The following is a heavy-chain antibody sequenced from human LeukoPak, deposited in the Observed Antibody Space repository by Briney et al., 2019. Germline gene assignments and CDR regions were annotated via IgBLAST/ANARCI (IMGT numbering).Heavy chain of an antibody. CDR2: INTDGRST. Sequence: GGSLRLSCAASGFDLSTYLMHWVRQAPGKGLVWVSRINTDGRSTNYADSVKGRFSISRDNAKDTLYLQMNSLRAEDTAVYYCARDHGAMAQDYWGQGTLVTVSS. J-gene: IGHJ4*02. V-gene: IGHV3-74*01. CDR3: ARDHGAMAQDY. CDR1: GFDLSTYL. D-gene: IGHD2-8*01.